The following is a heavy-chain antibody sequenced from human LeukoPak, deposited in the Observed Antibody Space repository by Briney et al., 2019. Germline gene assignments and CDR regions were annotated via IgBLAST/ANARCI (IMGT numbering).Heavy chain of an antibody. J-gene: IGHJ4*02. CDR1: GYTFTSYY. CDR3: AREDCSGGSCYPNDY. D-gene: IGHD2-15*01. CDR2: INPSGGST. V-gene: IGHV1-46*01. Sequence: ASVKVSCKASGYTFTSYYMHWVRQAPGQGFEWMGIINPSGGSTSYAQKFQGRVTMTRDTSTSTVYMELSSLRSEDTAVYYCAREDCSGGSCYPNDYWGQGTLVTVSS.